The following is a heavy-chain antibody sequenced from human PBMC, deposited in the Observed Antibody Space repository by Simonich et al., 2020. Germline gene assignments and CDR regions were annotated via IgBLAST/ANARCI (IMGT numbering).Heavy chain of an antibody. Sequence: QVQLQESGPGLVKPSETLSLTCTVSGGSISSYYWSWIRQPPGKGLEWIGYIYYSRSTNYNPSRKSRVTISVDTSKNQFSLKLSSVTAADTAVYYCARHDRWLQFYFDYWGQGTLVTVSS. D-gene: IGHD5-12*01. CDR2: IYYSRST. CDR3: ARHDRWLQFYFDY. V-gene: IGHV4-59*08. J-gene: IGHJ4*02. CDR1: GGSISSYY.